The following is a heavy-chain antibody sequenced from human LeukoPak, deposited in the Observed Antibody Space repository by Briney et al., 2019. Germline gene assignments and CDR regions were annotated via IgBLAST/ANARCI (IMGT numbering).Heavy chain of an antibody. Sequence: RPSETLSLTCTVSGGSISSYYWSWIRQPPGKGLEWIGYIYPSGNTNYNPSLKSRVTISVDTSKNQFSLKLSSVTAADTAVYYRARNPPYYYYMDVWGKGTTVTVSS. J-gene: IGHJ6*03. CDR2: IYPSGNT. CDR3: ARNPPYYYYMDV. CDR1: GGSISSYY. V-gene: IGHV4-4*09.